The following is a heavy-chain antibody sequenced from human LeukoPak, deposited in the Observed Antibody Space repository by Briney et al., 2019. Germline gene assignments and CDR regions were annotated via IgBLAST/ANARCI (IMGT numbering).Heavy chain of an antibody. D-gene: IGHD3-10*01. CDR3: AKVPGQSGTYWYYSHYMDV. V-gene: IGHV3-30*02. CDR1: EFTFSNYG. CDR2: IRYNGINK. Sequence: GGSLRLSCAASEFTFSNYGMHWVRQAPGKGLEWVAFIRYNGINKYYAYSVRGRFTVSRDNSKNTLYLQMNSLRAEDTAVYYCAKVPGQSGTYWYYSHYMDVWGKGTTVTVSS. J-gene: IGHJ6*03.